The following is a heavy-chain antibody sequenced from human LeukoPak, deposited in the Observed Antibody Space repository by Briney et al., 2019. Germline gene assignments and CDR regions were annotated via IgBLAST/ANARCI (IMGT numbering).Heavy chain of an antibody. Sequence: GGSLRLSCAASGFTFSSYAMHWVRQAPGKGLEWVAVISYDGSNKYYADSVKGRFTISRDNSKNTLYLQMSSLRAEDTAVYYCAKVHNIVVVVAAWDYWGQGTLVTVSS. J-gene: IGHJ4*02. D-gene: IGHD2-15*01. CDR2: ISYDGSNK. CDR1: GFTFSSYA. CDR3: AKVHNIVVVVAAWDY. V-gene: IGHV3-30-3*01.